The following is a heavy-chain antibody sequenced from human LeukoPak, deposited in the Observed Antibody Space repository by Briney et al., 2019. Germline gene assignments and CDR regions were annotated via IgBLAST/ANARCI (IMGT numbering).Heavy chain of an antibody. CDR3: ARGAVAVRNAFDI. CDR1: GGSITNNNYY. CDR2: LYYSGST. D-gene: IGHD6-19*01. V-gene: IGHV4-39*01. J-gene: IGHJ3*02. Sequence: KPSETLSLTCTVSGGSITNNNYYWDWIRQPPGKGLEWIGDLYYSGSTHYNPSLKSRVTISVDTSKNQFSLQLNSVTPEDTALYYCARGAVAVRNAFDIWGQGTMVTVSS.